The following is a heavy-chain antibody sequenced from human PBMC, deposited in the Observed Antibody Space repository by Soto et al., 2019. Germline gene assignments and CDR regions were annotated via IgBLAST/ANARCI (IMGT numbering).Heavy chain of an antibody. CDR1: GGTFSSYA. CDR3: ARQTLDTSMVTRYYYGMDV. V-gene: IGHV1-69*01. CDR2: IIPIFGTA. Sequence: QVQLVQSGAEVTKPGSSVKVSCKASGGTFSSYAISWVRQAPGQGLEWMGGIIPIFGTANYAQKFQGRVTITGDESTSTAYMELSSLRSEDTAVYYCARQTLDTSMVTRYYYGMDVWGQGTTVTVSS. D-gene: IGHD5-18*01. J-gene: IGHJ6*02.